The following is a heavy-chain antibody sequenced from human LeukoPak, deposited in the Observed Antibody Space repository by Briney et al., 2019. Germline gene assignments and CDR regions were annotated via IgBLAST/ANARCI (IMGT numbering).Heavy chain of an antibody. Sequence: ASVKVSCKASGYTFTDYYMHWVRQAPGQGLEWMAWINPSSGATNYAQKFQGRVTMTRDTSISTAYMELSRLRSDDTAVYYCARDGGTYCSGGSCYSSASADYWGQGTLVTVSS. J-gene: IGHJ4*02. V-gene: IGHV1-2*02. CDR3: ARDGGTYCSGGSCYSSASADY. D-gene: IGHD2-15*01. CDR1: GYTFTDYY. CDR2: INPSSGAT.